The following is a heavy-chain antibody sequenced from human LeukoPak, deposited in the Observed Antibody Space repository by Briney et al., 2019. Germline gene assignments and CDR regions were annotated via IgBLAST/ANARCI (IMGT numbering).Heavy chain of an antibody. V-gene: IGHV4-4*07. Sequence: SETLSLTCTVSGGSISSYYCSWIRQPAGKALEWIGRIYTSGSAKYNPSLKSRVTMSVDTSKNQFSLKLSSVTAADTAVYYCARVGDYYDSSGYPFDYWGQGTLVTVSS. D-gene: IGHD3-22*01. J-gene: IGHJ4*02. CDR3: ARVGDYYDSSGYPFDY. CDR1: GGSISSYY. CDR2: IYTSGSA.